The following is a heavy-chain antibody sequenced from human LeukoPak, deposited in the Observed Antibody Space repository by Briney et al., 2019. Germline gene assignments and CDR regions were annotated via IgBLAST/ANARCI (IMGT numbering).Heavy chain of an antibody. D-gene: IGHD2-15*01. CDR2: IIPILGIA. J-gene: IGHJ5*02. V-gene: IGHV1-69*04. CDR3: ARERSEVVAASFDP. CDR1: GGTFSSYA. Sequence: SVKVSCKASGGTFSSYAISWVRQAPGQGLEWMGRIIPILGIANYAQKFQGRVTITADKSTSTAYMELSSLRSEDTAVYYCARERSEVVAASFDPWGQGTLVTVSS.